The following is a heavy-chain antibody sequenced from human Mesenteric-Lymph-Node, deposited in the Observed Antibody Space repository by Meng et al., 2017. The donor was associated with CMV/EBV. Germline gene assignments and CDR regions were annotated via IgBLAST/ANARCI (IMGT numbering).Heavy chain of an antibody. J-gene: IGHJ4*02. CDR3: ARLLGTVDY. V-gene: IGHV4-61*01. CDR2: IYYSGST. Sequence: SETLSLTCTVSGGSVSSGNYYWNWIRQPPGKGLEWIGYIYYSGSTNYNPSLKSRVTISVDTSKNQFSLKLSSVTAADTAVYYCARLLGTVDYWGQGTLVTVSS. D-gene: IGHD7-27*01. CDR1: GGSVSSGNYY.